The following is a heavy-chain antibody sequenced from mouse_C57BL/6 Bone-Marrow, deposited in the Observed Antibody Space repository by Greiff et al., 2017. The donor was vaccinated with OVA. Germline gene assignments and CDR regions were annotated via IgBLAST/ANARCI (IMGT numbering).Heavy chain of an antibody. D-gene: IGHD1-1*01. CDR1: GYAFSSYW. Sequence: QVQLQQSGAELVKPGASVKISCKASGYAFSSYWMNWVKQRPGKGLEWIGQIYPGDGDTNYNGKFKGKATLTADKSSSTAYMQLSSLTSEDSAVYFCARKGEYYGSSYDWYFDVWGTGTTVTVSS. CDR3: ARKGEYYGSSYDWYFDV. J-gene: IGHJ1*03. CDR2: IYPGDGDT. V-gene: IGHV1-80*01.